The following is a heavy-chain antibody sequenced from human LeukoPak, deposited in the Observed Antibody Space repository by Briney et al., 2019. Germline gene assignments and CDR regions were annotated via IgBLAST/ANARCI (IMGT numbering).Heavy chain of an antibody. V-gene: IGHV3-21*01. CDR2: ISSSSRYI. CDR3: VREVGVTTYPFDY. D-gene: IGHD4-17*01. Sequence: PGGSLRLSCVASGFTFSSYNMNWVRQAPGKGLEWVSSISSSSRYIYYTDSVKGRFTISRDNAKNSLYLQMNSLRAEDTAVYYCVREVGVTTYPFDYWGQGTLVTVSS. J-gene: IGHJ4*02. CDR1: GFTFSSYN.